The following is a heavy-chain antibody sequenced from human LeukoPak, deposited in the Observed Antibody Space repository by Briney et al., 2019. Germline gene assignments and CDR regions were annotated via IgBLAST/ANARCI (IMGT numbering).Heavy chain of an antibody. V-gene: IGHV3-33*01. Sequence: GGSLRLSCVASGFTFSNYDMHWVRQAPGKGLEWVAIIWYDGSNKFYADSVKGRLTISRDNSKNTLYLQMNSLRAEDTAVYYCARDIAARRYLDYWGQGTLVTVSS. J-gene: IGHJ4*02. CDR3: ARDIAARRYLDY. CDR2: IWYDGSNK. D-gene: IGHD6-6*01. CDR1: GFTFSNYD.